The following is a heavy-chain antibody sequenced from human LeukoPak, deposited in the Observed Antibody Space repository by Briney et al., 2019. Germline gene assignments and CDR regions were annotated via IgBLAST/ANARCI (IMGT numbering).Heavy chain of an antibody. CDR2: INHSWST. D-gene: IGHD6-13*01. Sequence: PSETLSLTCTVSGYSISNNFYWAWIRQSPGKGLEWIVSINHSWSTYYNPSLKSRVTISVDTSKNQFSLKLSSVTAADTAVYYCARVSRTTGYSSSWYRSYLERSSFDYWGQGTLVTVSS. CDR3: ARVSRTTGYSSSWYRSYLERSSFDY. CDR1: GYSISNNFY. V-gene: IGHV4-38-2*02. J-gene: IGHJ4*02.